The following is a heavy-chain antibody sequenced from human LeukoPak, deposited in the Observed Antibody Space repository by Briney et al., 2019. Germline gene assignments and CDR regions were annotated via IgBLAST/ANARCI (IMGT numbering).Heavy chain of an antibody. D-gene: IGHD2-15*01. CDR3: GRDALVGYFSYYYMDV. CDR1: GGAITSHY. J-gene: IGHJ6*03. Sequence: SETLSLTCTVSGGAITSHYWTWIRQSPVKGLEWIGDISNSGSTSYNPSLKSRVTISIDTSKNQFSLKLSSVTAADTAVYYCGRDALVGYFSYYYMDVWGKGTTVTVS. V-gene: IGHV4-59*11. CDR2: ISNSGST.